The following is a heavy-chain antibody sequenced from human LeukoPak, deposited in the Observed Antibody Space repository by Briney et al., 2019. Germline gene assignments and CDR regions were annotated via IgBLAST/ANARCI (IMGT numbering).Heavy chain of an antibody. CDR1: GYSINSGYY. D-gene: IGHD2-8*01. CDR3: ARVGSTNGVWTIRGRGTYDAFDI. V-gene: IGHV4-34*01. CDR2: INHSGST. Sequence: SETLSLTCTVSGYSINSGYYWSWIRQPPGQGLEWIGEINHSGSTNYNPSLKSRVTISVDTSKNQFSLKLSSVTAADTAVYYCARVGSTNGVWTIRGRGTYDAFDIWGQGTMVTVSS. J-gene: IGHJ3*02.